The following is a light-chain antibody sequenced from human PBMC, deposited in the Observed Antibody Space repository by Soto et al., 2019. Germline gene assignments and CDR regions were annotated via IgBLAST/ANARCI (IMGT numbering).Light chain of an antibody. Sequence: EIVLTQSPGTLSLSPGERATLSFRASQTVTRNYLAWHQQKPGQTPRLLVYGASSRATGIPDRFSGSGSGTDFTLTISSLEPEDFAVYYCQQRGDWPPITFGQGTRLEIK. CDR3: QQRGDWPPIT. J-gene: IGKJ5*01. CDR1: QTVTRNY. V-gene: IGKV3D-20*02. CDR2: GAS.